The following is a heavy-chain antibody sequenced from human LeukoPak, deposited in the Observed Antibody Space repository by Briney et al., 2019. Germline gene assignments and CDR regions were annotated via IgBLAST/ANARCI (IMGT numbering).Heavy chain of an antibody. Sequence: PGGSLRLSCAASGFTFSSHGMHWVRQAPGKGLEWVAFIRYDGSNKYYADSVKGRFTISRDNSKNTLYLQMNGLRAEDTAVYYCAKDRVRFLEWLDYWGQGTLVTVSS. D-gene: IGHD3-3*01. V-gene: IGHV3-30*02. J-gene: IGHJ4*02. CDR1: GFTFSSHG. CDR3: AKDRVRFLEWLDY. CDR2: IRYDGSNK.